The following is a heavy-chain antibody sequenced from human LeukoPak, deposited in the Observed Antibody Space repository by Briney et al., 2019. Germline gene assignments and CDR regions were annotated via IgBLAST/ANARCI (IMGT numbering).Heavy chain of an antibody. V-gene: IGHV3-30*18. Sequence: PGGSVTLSCAASGFTLSSYGMHCVRQAPGRGLEWVAAISEDESNKKYADSVKGRFTISRDNSNNMLYLQMNSLRAEDTDVYYCAKDRETTASGMFHYWGQGTLVTVSS. CDR1: GFTLSSYG. J-gene: IGHJ4*02. CDR2: ISEDESNK. CDR3: AKDRETTASGMFHY. D-gene: IGHD6-13*01.